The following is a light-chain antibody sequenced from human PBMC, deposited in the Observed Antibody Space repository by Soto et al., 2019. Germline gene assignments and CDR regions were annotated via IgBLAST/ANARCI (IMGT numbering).Light chain of an antibody. CDR2: DKN. Sequence: QSVLTQPPSVSAAPGQKVIISCSGSSSNIGSNYVSWYQQLPGTAPKLIIYDKNERPSGIPDRFSASKSGTSATLGITGLQTGDEADYYCGAWDHSLNVGVFGGGTKLTVL. J-gene: IGLJ3*02. CDR1: SSNIGSNY. CDR3: GAWDHSLNVGV. V-gene: IGLV1-51*01.